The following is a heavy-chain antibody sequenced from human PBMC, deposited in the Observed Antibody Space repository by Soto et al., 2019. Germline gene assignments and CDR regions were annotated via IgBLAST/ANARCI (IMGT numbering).Heavy chain of an antibody. D-gene: IGHD2-2*01. Sequence: QVQLQESGPGLVKPSQTLSLTCTVSGGSISSGGYYWSWLRQHPGKGLEWIGYIYYSGSAYYNPSLKSRLTISVDTSKNQFSLRLSSVTAADTAVYYCARAAGGCYQLLSPWFDPWGQGTLVTVSS. J-gene: IGHJ5*02. CDR2: IYYSGSA. CDR3: ARAAGGCYQLLSPWFDP. CDR1: GGSISSGGYY. V-gene: IGHV4-31*03.